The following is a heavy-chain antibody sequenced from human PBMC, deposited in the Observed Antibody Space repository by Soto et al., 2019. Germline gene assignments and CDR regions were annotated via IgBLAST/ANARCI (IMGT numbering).Heavy chain of an antibody. D-gene: IGHD2-15*01. Sequence: GGSVRLSCAASEFTFSSYGMHWVRQAPGKGLEWVAVISYDGSNKYYSDSVKGRFAISRDNSKNTLYLQMNSLRAEDTAVYYYAKDRGRYCSAGSCYSLDSWGQGTLVTVSS. J-gene: IGHJ4*02. CDR3: AKDRGRYCSAGSCYSLDS. V-gene: IGHV3-30*18. CDR2: ISYDGSNK. CDR1: EFTFSSYG.